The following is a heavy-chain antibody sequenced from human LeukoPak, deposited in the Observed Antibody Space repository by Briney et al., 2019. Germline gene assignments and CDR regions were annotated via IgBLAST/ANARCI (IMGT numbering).Heavy chain of an antibody. V-gene: IGHV3-30*18. CDR3: AKDRVRLGTLGFYFDY. CDR1: GFTFSTYG. D-gene: IGHD1-14*01. Sequence: PGRSLRLSCAASGFTFSTYGMHWVRQAPGKGLEWVAVISYDGSNEYYADSVKGRFTISRDNSKNTLYLQMNSLRAEDTAVYYCAKDRVRLGTLGFYFDYWGQGTLVTVSS. CDR2: ISYDGSNE. J-gene: IGHJ4*02.